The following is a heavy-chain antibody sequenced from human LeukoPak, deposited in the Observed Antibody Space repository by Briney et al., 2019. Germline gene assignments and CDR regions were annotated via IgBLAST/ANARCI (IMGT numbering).Heavy chain of an antibody. J-gene: IGHJ6*02. V-gene: IGHV3-74*01. CDR1: GFSFSSYW. D-gene: IGHD3-9*01. CDR2: INSDGSST. CDR3: ARDQGVLRYFDWLRYGMDV. Sequence: GGSLRLSCAASGFSFSSYWMHWVRQAPGKGLVWVSRINSDGSSTSYADSVKGRFTISRDNARNTLYLQMNSLRAEDTAVYYCARDQGVLRYFDWLRYGMDVWGQGTTVTVSS.